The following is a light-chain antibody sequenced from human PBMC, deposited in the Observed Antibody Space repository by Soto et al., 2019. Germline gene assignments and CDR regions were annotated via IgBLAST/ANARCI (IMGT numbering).Light chain of an antibody. Sequence: IVLTQSPATLSLSPGESATLSCRASHSVTGRFLAWYHHKPGHSPRLLLYGASSRATGIPARFSGSGSGTDFTLTISRLQPDDFAAYYCQQCSSYSVIAFGHGTKVDIK. CDR3: QQCSSYSVIA. CDR1: HSVTGRF. V-gene: IGKV3-11*01. J-gene: IGKJ3*01. CDR2: GAS.